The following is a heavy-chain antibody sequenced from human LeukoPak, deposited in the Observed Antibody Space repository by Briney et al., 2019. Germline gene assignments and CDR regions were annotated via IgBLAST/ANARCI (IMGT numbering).Heavy chain of an antibody. J-gene: IGHJ4*02. CDR3: ARGAAGGSGGIDY. CDR2: IYSGADT. V-gene: IGHV3-53*01. D-gene: IGHD6-13*01. CDR1: GFIVSSNH. Sequence: AGGSLRLSCAASGFIVSSNHMSWVRQAPGKGLEWVSIIYSGADTYYADSVKGRFTVSRDNSKNTVYLQTNTLRAEDTAVYYCARGAAGGSGGIDYWGQGTLVTVSS.